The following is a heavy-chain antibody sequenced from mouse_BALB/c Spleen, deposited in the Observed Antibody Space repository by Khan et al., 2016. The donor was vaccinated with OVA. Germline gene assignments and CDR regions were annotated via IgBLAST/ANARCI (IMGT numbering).Heavy chain of an antibody. D-gene: IGHD4-1*01. CDR2: IYPGSDST. CDR1: GYTFTDYV. V-gene: IGHV1-77*01. CDR3: ARAGWDVFAY. J-gene: IGHJ3*01. Sequence: QVQLKESGHELVKPGASVKMSCKASGYTFTDYVMNWVKQRNGQGLEWIGQIYPGSDSTYYNEKFKGKATLTADRSSSTAYMQLSNLTSEDSAVYFCARAGWDVFAYWGQGTLVTVSA.